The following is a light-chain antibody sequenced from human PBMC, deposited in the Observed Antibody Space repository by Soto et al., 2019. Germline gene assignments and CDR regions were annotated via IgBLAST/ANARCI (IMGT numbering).Light chain of an antibody. CDR3: QQSYNTPSIT. CDR2: AAS. J-gene: IGKJ5*01. CDR1: QSISSY. V-gene: IGKV1-39*01. Sequence: DIQITQSPSSLSASVGDRVTITCRASQSISSYLNWYQQKPGKAPKLLIYAASSLQSGVPSRFSGSGSGTDFTLTISSLQPEDFATHYCQQSYNTPSITFGQGTRLEIK.